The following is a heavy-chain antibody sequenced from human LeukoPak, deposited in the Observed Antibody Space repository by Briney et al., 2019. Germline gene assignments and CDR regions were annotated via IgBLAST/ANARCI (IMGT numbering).Heavy chain of an antibody. CDR3: ARSRMVRGVISAFDI. Sequence: HTGGSLRLSCAASGFTFSSYAMSWVRQAPGKGLEWVSAISSSGGWTYYADSVKGRFTISRDNAKNSLYLQMNSLRAEDTAVYYCARSRMVRGVISAFDIWGQGTMVTVSS. CDR1: GFTFSSYA. V-gene: IGHV3-23*01. D-gene: IGHD3-10*01. CDR2: ISSSGGWT. J-gene: IGHJ3*02.